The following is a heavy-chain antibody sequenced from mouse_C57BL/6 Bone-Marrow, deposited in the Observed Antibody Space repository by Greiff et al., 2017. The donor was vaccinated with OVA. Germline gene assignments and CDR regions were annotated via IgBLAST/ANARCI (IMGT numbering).Heavy chain of an antibody. J-gene: IGHJ2*01. CDR2: IYPGSGST. CDR3: ARWGWLSQTFDY. CDR1: GYTFTGYW. V-gene: IGHV1-55*01. Sequence: VQLQQPGAELVKPGASVKMSCKAFGYTFTGYWITWVKQRPGQGLEWIGDIYPGSGSTNYNEKFKSKATLTVDTSSSTAYMQLSSLTSEDSAVYYCARWGWLSQTFDYWGQGTTLTVSS. D-gene: IGHD2-3*01.